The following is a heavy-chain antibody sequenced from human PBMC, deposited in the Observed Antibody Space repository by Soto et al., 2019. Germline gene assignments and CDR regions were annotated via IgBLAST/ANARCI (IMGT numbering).Heavy chain of an antibody. Sequence: EVQLLESGGGLVQPGGSLRLSCEASGFIFSTFDMSWVRQAPEKGLEWVSAILGSSGQTYYADSVKGRFTISKDNSQNTLFLNMSSLRPEDTALYYCIKGAWLDYWGQGMLVTVSS. V-gene: IGHV3-23*01. CDR2: ILGSSGQT. CDR1: GFIFSTFD. D-gene: IGHD3-9*01. J-gene: IGHJ4*02. CDR3: IKGAWLDY.